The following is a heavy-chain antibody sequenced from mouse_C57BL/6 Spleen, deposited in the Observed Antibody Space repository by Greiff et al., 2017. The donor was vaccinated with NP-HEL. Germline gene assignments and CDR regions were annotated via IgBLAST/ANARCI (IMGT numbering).Heavy chain of an antibody. CDR1: GYTFTGYW. CDR3: ARSRGLGRYYAMDY. D-gene: IGHD4-1*01. Sequence: QVQLKESGAELMKPGASVKLSCKATGYTFTGYWIEWVKQRPGHGLEWIGEILPGSGSTNSNEKFKGKATFTADTSSNTAYMQLSSLTTEDSAIYYCARSRGLGRYYAMDYWGQGTSVTVSS. J-gene: IGHJ4*01. CDR2: ILPGSGST. V-gene: IGHV1-9*01.